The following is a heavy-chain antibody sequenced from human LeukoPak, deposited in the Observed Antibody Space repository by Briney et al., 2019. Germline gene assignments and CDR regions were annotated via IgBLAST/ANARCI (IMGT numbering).Heavy chain of an antibody. CDR2: ISYDGSNK. D-gene: IGHD6-19*01. J-gene: IGHJ6*02. V-gene: IGHV3-30*18. CDR3: AKVLYSSGWYRVNYYYYGMDV. CDR1: GFTFSSYG. Sequence: GRSLRLSCAASGFTFSSYGVHWVRQAPGKGLEWVAVISYDGSNKYYADSVKGRFTISRDNSKNTLYLQMNSLRAEDTAVYYCAKVLYSSGWYRVNYYYYGMDVWGQGTTVTVSS.